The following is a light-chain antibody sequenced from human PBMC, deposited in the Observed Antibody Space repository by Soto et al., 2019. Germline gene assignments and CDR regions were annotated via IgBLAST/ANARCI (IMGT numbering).Light chain of an antibody. CDR3: SSYASTSTVV. CDR1: SDDVGGHNY. CDR2: DVS. V-gene: IGLV2-14*01. J-gene: IGLJ2*01. Sequence: QLVLTQPASVSGSPGQSITISCTGTSDDVGGHNYVSWYQQHPGKAPKLIIYDVSNRPSGVSNRFSGSKSGNTASLTISGLQTEDEADYYCSSYASTSTVVFGGGTKVTVL.